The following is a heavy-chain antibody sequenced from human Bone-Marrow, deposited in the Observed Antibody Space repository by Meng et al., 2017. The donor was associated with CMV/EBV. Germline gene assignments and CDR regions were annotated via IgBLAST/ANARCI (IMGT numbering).Heavy chain of an antibody. CDR1: GGSFSGYY. V-gene: IGHV4-34*01. J-gene: IGHJ4*02. CDR2: INHSGST. Sequence: VQLQQWGAGLLKPSETLSLTCAVYGGSFSGYYWSWIRQPPGKGLEWIGEINHSGSTNYNPSLKSRVTISVDTSKNQFSLKLSSVTAADTAVYYCARDTMADFWSGYYTYYFDYWGQGTLVTVSS. D-gene: IGHD3-3*01. CDR3: ARDTMADFWSGYYTYYFDY.